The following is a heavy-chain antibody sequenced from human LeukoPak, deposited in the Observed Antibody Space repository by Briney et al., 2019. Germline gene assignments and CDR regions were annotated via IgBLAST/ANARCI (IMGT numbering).Heavy chain of an antibody. V-gene: IGHV3-23*01. J-gene: IGHJ4*02. CDR1: GFTFSNYA. CDR3: AKRYSSSWYYFDY. Sequence: PGGSLRLSCVASGFTFSNYAMSWVRQAPGKGLEWVSAIGGSGGSTYYADSVKGRFTISRDNSKNTLYLQMNSLRAEDTAIYYCAKRYSSSWYYFDYWGQGTLVTVSS. CDR2: IGGSGGST. D-gene: IGHD6-13*01.